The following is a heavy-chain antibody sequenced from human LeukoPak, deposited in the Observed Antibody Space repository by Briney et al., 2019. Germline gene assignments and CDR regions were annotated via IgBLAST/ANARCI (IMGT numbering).Heavy chain of an antibody. Sequence: TSQTLSLTCTVSGGSISSGDYYWSWIRQPPGKGLEWIGYIYYSGSTYYNPSLKSRVTISVDTSKNQFSLKLSSVTAADTAVYYCAREHYDFWSGYYIDYWGQGTLVTVSS. CDR1: GGSISSGDYY. J-gene: IGHJ4*02. CDR2: IYYSGST. CDR3: AREHYDFWSGYYIDY. V-gene: IGHV4-30-4*01. D-gene: IGHD3-3*01.